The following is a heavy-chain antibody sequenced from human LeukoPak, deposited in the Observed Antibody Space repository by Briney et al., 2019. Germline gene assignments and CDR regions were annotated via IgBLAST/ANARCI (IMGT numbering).Heavy chain of an antibody. CDR3: ARGGLTTVTHDFDY. Sequence: SETLSLTCAVYGGSFSGYYSSWLRQPPGKGLEWIGEINHSGSTNYNPSLKSRVTISVDTSKNQFSLKLSSVTAADTAVYYCARGGLTTVTHDFDYWGQGTLVTVSS. CDR2: INHSGST. J-gene: IGHJ4*02. CDR1: GGSFSGYY. V-gene: IGHV4-34*01. D-gene: IGHD4-17*01.